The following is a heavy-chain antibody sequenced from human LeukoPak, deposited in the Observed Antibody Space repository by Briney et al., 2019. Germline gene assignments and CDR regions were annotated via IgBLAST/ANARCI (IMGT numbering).Heavy chain of an antibody. D-gene: IGHD3-22*01. CDR1: GITLGNYG. CDR2: IRGGAGGT. Sequence: AGSLRLSCAVYGITLGNYGMSWDRQAPGKWLERVAGIRGGAGGTTYADAVKGRFIMSSDNNKNTLFLQMNSLRAEDTAVYFCAKRGVVIRVILVGFYKEAYYFDSWGQGALVTVSS. CDR3: AKRGVVIRVILVGFYKEAYYFDS. J-gene: IGHJ4*02. V-gene: IGHV3-23*01.